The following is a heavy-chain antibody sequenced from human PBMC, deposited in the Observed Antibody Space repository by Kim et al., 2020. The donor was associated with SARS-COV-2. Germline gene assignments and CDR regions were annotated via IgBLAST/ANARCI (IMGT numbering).Heavy chain of an antibody. CDR2: INQDGSEK. D-gene: IGHD3-22*01. Sequence: GGSLRLSCAASGFSFSTYWMSWVRQAPGKGLEWVANINQDGSEKNYVDSVKGRFTISRDNAKNSLYLQMNSMRAEDTAVYYCARKIYYYDSSGMGWFDPWGPGTVVNVAS. J-gene: IGHJ5*02. CDR3: ARKIYYYDSSGMGWFDP. CDR1: GFSFSTYW. V-gene: IGHV3-7*03.